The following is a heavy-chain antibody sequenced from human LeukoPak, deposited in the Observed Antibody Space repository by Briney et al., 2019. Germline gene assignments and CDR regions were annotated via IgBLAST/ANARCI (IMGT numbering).Heavy chain of an antibody. Sequence: ASVKVSCKASGYTFTSYYMHWVRQAPGQGLEWMGIINPSGGSTSYAQKFQGRVTMTRDTSTSTVYMELSSLRSEDTAVYYCARGGIGYYGSGSPLDYWGQGTLVTVSS. CDR3: ARGGIGYYGSGSPLDY. J-gene: IGHJ4*02. CDR2: INPSGGST. V-gene: IGHV1-46*01. D-gene: IGHD3-10*01. CDR1: GYTFTSYY.